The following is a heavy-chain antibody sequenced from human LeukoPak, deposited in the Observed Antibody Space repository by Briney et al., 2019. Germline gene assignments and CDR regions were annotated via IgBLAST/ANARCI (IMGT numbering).Heavy chain of an antibody. CDR3: ARRDIVVVPAAPLDAFDI. D-gene: IGHD2-2*01. J-gene: IGHJ3*02. CDR2: ISAYNGNT. CDR1: GYTLTSFG. Sequence: GASVKVSCKASGYTLTSFGISWVRQAPGQGLEWMGWISAYNGNTNYAQKLQGRVTMTTDTSTSTAYMELRSLRSDDTAVYYCARRDIVVVPAAPLDAFDIWGQGTMVTVSS. V-gene: IGHV1-18*01.